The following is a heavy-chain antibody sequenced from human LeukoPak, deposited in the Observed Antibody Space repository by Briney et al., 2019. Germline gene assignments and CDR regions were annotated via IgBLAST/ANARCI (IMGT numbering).Heavy chain of an antibody. CDR3: ARDSGSSSWAYS. V-gene: IGHV3-30*04. CDR2: ISYDGSNK. Sequence: GGSLRLSCAASGFTFSSYAMHWVRQAPGKGLEWVAVISYDGSNKYYADSVKGRFTISRDTAENTLSLQMNSLRDEDTAVYYCARDSGSSSWAYSWGQGTLVTVSS. CDR1: GFTFSSYA. D-gene: IGHD6-6*01. J-gene: IGHJ4*02.